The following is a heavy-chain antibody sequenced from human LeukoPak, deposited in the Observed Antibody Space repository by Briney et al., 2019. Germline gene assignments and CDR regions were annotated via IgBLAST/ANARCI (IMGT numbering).Heavy chain of an antibody. J-gene: IGHJ4*02. CDR2: IWYDGSNK. D-gene: IGHD3-22*01. CDR3: ARGVDYYENSGTIDY. Sequence: PGKSLGLSCTASGFTFSDYGMHWVRQPPGKGLEWVAIIWYDGSNKTYEDSVKGRFTISRDNSKNTLYLQMNSLRAEDTAVYYCARGVDYYENSGTIDYWGQGTLVTVSS. V-gene: IGHV3-33*01. CDR1: GFTFSDYG.